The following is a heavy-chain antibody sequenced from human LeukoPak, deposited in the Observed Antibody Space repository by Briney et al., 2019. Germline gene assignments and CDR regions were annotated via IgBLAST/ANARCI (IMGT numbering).Heavy chain of an antibody. V-gene: IGHV3-48*02. Sequence: GGSLRLSCAASGFTFSSTSMSWVRQAPGKGLEWVSHITASGTAMFYADSVKGRFTISRDNAKNSLYLRMNSLRDEDTAVYYCASSGSYRFDYWGQGTLVTVSS. D-gene: IGHD1-26*01. CDR1: GFTFSSTS. CDR2: ITASGTAM. J-gene: IGHJ4*02. CDR3: ASSGSYRFDY.